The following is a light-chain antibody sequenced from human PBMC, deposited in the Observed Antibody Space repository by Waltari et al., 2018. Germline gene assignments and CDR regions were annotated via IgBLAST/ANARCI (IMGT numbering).Light chain of an antibody. J-gene: IGLJ1*01. CDR3: GAWDSSLSAV. Sequence: QSVLTQPPSVSAAPGQKVTISCSGNSSKIGNNYVSWYQQIPGTAPKLLIYENDKRPSGTPDRFSGSKSGTSATLGITGLQTGDEADYYCGAWDSSLSAVFGTGTKVTVL. V-gene: IGLV1-51*02. CDR1: SSKIGNNY. CDR2: END.